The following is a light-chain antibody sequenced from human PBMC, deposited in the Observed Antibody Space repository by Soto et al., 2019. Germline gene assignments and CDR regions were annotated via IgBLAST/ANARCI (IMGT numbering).Light chain of an antibody. V-gene: IGKV3-20*01. CDR1: QTISTRF. CDR2: GAS. J-gene: IGKJ2*01. Sequence: EIVLTQSPGTLSLSPGERATLSCMASQTISTRFVAWYQQKPGQAPRLLIYGASSRATGIPDRFSGSGSGTDFTLTISRLEPEDFAVYSCQQSGGLPYTFGQGTTLEI. CDR3: QQSGGLPYT.